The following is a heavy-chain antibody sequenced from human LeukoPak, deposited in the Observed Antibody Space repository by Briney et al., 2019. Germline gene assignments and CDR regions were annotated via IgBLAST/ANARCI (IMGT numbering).Heavy chain of an antibody. CDR2: ISASGVTT. D-gene: IGHD1-26*01. J-gene: IGHJ4*02. Sequence: GRSLRLSCAASGFTFSVHSMNWVRQAPGKGLEWVSTISASGVTTYYADSVKGRFTISRDNSNRTLFLQLNNPRAEDTALYYCAKSFKSGNYRPFDIWGQGTLVTVSS. V-gene: IGHV3-23*01. CDR1: GFTFSVHS. CDR3: AKSFKSGNYRPFDI.